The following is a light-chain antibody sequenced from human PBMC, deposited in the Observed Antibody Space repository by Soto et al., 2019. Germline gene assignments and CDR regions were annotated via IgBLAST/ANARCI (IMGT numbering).Light chain of an antibody. CDR1: SSDVGTHGY. CDR2: DVT. V-gene: IGLV2-8*01. J-gene: IGLJ3*02. CDR3: MCYAGGNNGV. Sequence: QSALTQPPSASGSPGQSVTISCTGTSSDVGTHGYVSWYQQHAGKAHKLMIYDVTKRPSGVPDRFSGSKSANTASLTVSGLQAEDEADYYCMCYAGGNNGVFGGGTKLTVL.